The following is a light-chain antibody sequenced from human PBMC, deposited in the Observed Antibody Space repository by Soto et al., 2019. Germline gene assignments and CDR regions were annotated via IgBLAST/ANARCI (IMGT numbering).Light chain of an antibody. Sequence: QSVLTQSLSASGAPGQRVTISCSGSSSNIGSNHVYWYQQLPGTAPKLLIYRHSLRPSGVPDRFSGSKSGTSASLAISGLRSDDEADYYCAAWDDSLSGWVFGGGTQLTVL. CDR2: RHS. CDR3: AAWDDSLSGWV. V-gene: IGLV1-47*01. J-gene: IGLJ3*02. CDR1: SSNIGSNH.